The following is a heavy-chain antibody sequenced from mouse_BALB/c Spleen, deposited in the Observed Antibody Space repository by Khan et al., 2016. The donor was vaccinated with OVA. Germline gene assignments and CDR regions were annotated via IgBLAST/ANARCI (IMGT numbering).Heavy chain of an antibody. J-gene: IGHJ2*01. CDR1: GYTFTSYC. D-gene: IGHD1-1*01. CDR3: ARIKKIVATYFDY. CDR2: TNPTNGRT. V-gene: IGHV1S81*02. Sequence: QIQLQQSGAELVKAGASVKMSCTASGYTFTSYCMHWVKQRLGQGLEWFAETNPTNGRTYYNAKFTSKATLTVDKSSSTAYMLLSGPTFEDSAVYYGARIKKIVATYFDYWGQGTTLTVSS.